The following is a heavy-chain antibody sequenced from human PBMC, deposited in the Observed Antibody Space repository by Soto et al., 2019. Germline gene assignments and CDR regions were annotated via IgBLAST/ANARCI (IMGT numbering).Heavy chain of an antibody. CDR2: ISAYNGNT. V-gene: IGHV1-18*01. CDR3: ARSILGEDLAVAGTKDLDY. CDR1: GYTFTSYG. Sequence: GASVKVSCKASGYTFTSYGISWVRQAPGQGLEWMGWISAYNGNTNYAQKLQGRVTMTTDTSTSTAYMELRSLRSDDTAVYYCARSILGEDLAVAGTKDLDYWGLGTLVTVSS. J-gene: IGHJ4*02. D-gene: IGHD6-19*01.